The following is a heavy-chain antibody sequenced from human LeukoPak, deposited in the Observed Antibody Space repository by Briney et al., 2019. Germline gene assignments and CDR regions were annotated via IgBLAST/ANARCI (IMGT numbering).Heavy chain of an antibody. CDR1: GGSFSGYY. D-gene: IGHD3-3*01. V-gene: IGHV4-34*01. J-gene: IGHJ4*02. Sequence: LETLSLTCAVYGGSFSGYYWSWIRQPPGKGLEWIGEINHSGSTNYNPSLKSRVTISVDTSKNQFSLKLSSVTAADTAVYYCARGDFWSGYIDYWGQGTLVTVSS. CDR3: ARGDFWSGYIDY. CDR2: INHSGST.